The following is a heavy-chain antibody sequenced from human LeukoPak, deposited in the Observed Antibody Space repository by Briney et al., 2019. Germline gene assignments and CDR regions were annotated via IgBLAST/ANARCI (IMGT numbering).Heavy chain of an antibody. CDR2: ISGSGGST. J-gene: IGHJ4*02. V-gene: IGHV3-23*01. CDR1: GFTFSNYA. CDR3: AKARPYYDILTGYDY. D-gene: IGHD3-9*01. Sequence: GGSLRLSCAASGFTFSNYAMSWVRQAPGKGLEWVSAISGSGGSTYYADSVKGRFTISRDNSKNTLYLQMNSLRAEDTAVYYCAKARPYYDILTGYDYWGQGTLVTVSS.